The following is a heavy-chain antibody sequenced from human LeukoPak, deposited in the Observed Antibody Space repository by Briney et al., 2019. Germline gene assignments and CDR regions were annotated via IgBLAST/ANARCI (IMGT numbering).Heavy chain of an antibody. V-gene: IGHV1-46*01. D-gene: IGHD3-10*01. CDR3: AREVTMVRGVMTGYNY. Sequence: ASVKVSCKASGYTFTNSYIHWVRQAPGQVLEWMGLINPDGGNTNYAQNFQGRVTLTRDTSTSTAYMELSRLRSDDTAVYYCAREVTMVRGVMTGYNYWGQGTLVTVSS. J-gene: IGHJ4*02. CDR2: INPDGGNT. CDR1: GYTFTNSY.